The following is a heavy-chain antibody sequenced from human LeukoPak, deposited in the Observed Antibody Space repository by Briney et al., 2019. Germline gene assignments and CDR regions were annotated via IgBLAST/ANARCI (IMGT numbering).Heavy chain of an antibody. V-gene: IGHV3-74*01. J-gene: IGHJ4*02. CDR3: AGGRLSGLDYFDY. D-gene: IGHD2/OR15-2a*01. CDR2: INIDGVST. Sequence: PGGSLRLSCVASGFTFSGYWMRWVRQAPGKGLVWVSRINIDGVSTTYADSVKGRLTISRDNAKNTLYLQMNSLRAEDTAVYYCAGGRLSGLDYFDYWGQGTLVTVSS. CDR1: GFTFSGYW.